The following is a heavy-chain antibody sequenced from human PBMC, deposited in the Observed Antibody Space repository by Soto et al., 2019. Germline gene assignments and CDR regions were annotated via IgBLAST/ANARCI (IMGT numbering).Heavy chain of an antibody. CDR1: GFTFSDYY. J-gene: IGHJ3*01. Sequence: QVQLVESGGGLVKPGGSLRLYCAASGFTFSDYYMTWIRQAPGKGLEWVSSISSMSRSTKYADSVKGRFTISRDNPKNSLYLQMNSLRAEDTAVYYCAGGYSDYGWAANAFDVWGLGTRVTVSS. D-gene: IGHD3-16*01. V-gene: IGHV3-11*05. CDR3: AGGYSDYGWAANAFDV. CDR2: ISSMSRST.